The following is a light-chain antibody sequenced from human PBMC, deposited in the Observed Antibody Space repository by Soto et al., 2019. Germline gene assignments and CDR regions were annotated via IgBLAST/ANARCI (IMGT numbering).Light chain of an antibody. CDR2: KAS. J-gene: IGKJ1*01. CDR3: QQYNRYLT. CDR1: QSIGTW. Sequence: TQMTQSPSTLSASVGDRVTITCRASQSIGTWLAWYQQKPGKAPNLLIYKASSVESGVPSRFSGSGSGTEFTLTISSLQPDDFATYYCQQYNRYLTFGQGTKVEIK. V-gene: IGKV1-5*03.